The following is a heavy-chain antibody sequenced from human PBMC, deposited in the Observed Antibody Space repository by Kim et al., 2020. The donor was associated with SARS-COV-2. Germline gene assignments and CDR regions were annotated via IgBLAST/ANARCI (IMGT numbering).Heavy chain of an antibody. V-gene: IGHV4-39*01. CDR1: GGSISSSSYY. Sequence: SETLSLTCTVSGGSISSSSYYWGWIRQPPGKGLEWIGSIYYSGSTYYNPSLKGRVTISVDTSKNQFSLKLSSVTAADTAVYYCASIANWNDHYWGQGTLVTVSS. CDR3: ASIANWNDHY. CDR2: IYYSGST. J-gene: IGHJ4*02. D-gene: IGHD1-1*01.